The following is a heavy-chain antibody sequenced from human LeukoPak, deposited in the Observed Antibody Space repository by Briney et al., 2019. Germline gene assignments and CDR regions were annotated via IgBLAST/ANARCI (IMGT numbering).Heavy chain of an antibody. CDR1: GGSFIGYD. J-gene: IGHJ6*03. D-gene: IGHD2-2*01. Sequence: SETLSLTCAVYGGSFIGYDWSWIRQPPGKGLEWIGEINHSGSTNYNLSLKSRVTISVDTSKNQFSLKLSSVTAADTAVYYCARRYCSSTSCLYYYYMDVCGKGTTVTVSS. CDR3: ARRYCSSTSCLYYYYMDV. V-gene: IGHV4-34*01. CDR2: INHSGST.